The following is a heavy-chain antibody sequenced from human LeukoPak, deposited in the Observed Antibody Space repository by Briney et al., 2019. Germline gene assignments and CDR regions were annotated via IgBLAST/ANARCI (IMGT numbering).Heavy chain of an antibody. V-gene: IGHV4-4*07. CDR1: GGSIGSYY. CDR2: SYTTGST. D-gene: IGHD1-26*01. CDR3: ARSGGSGFQLDS. J-gene: IGHJ4*02. Sequence: SDTLSLTCTVSGGSIGSYYGSWIRQPAGKGLEWIGRSYTTGSTNYNPSLKSRVTMSLDTSKNQLSLNLSSVTAADTAVYYCARSGGSGFQLDSWGQGTLVTVSS.